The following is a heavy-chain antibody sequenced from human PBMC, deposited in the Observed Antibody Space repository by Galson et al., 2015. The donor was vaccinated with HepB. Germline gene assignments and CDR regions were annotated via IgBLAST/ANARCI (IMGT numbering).Heavy chain of an antibody. V-gene: IGHV3-30*04. J-gene: IGHJ4*02. CDR3: ARALAGGILWFGELSD. CDR1: GFTFSTFA. Sequence: SLRLSCAASGFTFSTFAMHWVRQAPGKGLEWVALISYDGSDKYYADSVKGRFTISRDDSQNTLFLQMTSLSTDDTAVYYCARALAGGILWFGELSDWGQGTLVTVSS. D-gene: IGHD3-10*01. CDR2: ISYDGSDK.